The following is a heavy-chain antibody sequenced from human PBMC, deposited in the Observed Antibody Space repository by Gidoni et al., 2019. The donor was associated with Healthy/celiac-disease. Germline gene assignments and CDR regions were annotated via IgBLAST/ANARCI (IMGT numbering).Heavy chain of an antibody. Sequence: QVQLVESGGGVVQPGRSLRLSCAASGFTFSSYGMHWVRQAPGKGLEWVAVISYDGSNKYYADSVKGRFTISRDNSKNTLYLQMNSLRAEDTAVYYCAKDPSGSYGYYYYGMDVWGQGTTVTVSS. J-gene: IGHJ6*02. CDR1: GFTFSSYG. CDR2: ISYDGSNK. V-gene: IGHV3-30*18. D-gene: IGHD1-26*01. CDR3: AKDPSGSYGYYYYGMDV.